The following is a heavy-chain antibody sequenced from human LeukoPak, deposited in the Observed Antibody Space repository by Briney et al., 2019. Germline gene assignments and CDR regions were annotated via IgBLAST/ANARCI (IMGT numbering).Heavy chain of an antibody. Sequence: SETLSLTCAVYGGSFSGYYWSWIRQPPGKGLEWIGEINHSGSTNYNPSLKSRVTISVDTSKNQFSLKLSSVTAADTAVHYCARGDSLRFLEWPHPDYYGMDVWGQGTTVTVSS. CDR1: GGSFSGYY. J-gene: IGHJ6*02. D-gene: IGHD3-3*01. CDR2: INHSGST. CDR3: ARGDSLRFLEWPHPDYYGMDV. V-gene: IGHV4-34*01.